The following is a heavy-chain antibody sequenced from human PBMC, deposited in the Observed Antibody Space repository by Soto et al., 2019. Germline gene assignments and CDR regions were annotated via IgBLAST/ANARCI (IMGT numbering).Heavy chain of an antibody. CDR2: TRNKANSYTT. D-gene: IGHD3-10*01. Sequence: GGSLRLSCAASGFTFSDHYMDWVRQAPGKGLEWVGRTRNKANSYTTEYAASVKGRFTISRDDSKNSLYLQMNSLKTEDTAVYYCAVRIYGSGSYQDYWGQGTLVTVSS. CDR1: GFTFSDHY. V-gene: IGHV3-72*01. CDR3: AVRIYGSGSYQDY. J-gene: IGHJ4*02.